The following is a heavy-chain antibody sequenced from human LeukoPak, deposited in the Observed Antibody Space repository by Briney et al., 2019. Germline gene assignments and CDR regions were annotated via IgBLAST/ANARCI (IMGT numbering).Heavy chain of an antibody. J-gene: IGHJ6*02. V-gene: IGHV3-20*01. CDR2: INWNGGST. CDR3: ARARMRSGSYYRLDYYYGMDV. Sequence: PGGSLRLSCAASGFTFDDYGMSWVRQAPGKGLEWVSGINWNGGSTGYADSVKGRFTISRDNAKNSLYLQMTSLRAEDTALYHCARARMRSGSYYRLDYYYGMDVWGQGTTVTVSS. CDR1: GFTFDDYG. D-gene: IGHD3-10*01.